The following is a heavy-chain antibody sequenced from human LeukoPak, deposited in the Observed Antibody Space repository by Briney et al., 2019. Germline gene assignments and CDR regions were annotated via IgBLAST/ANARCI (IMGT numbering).Heavy chain of an antibody. CDR1: GGSMRSYY. D-gene: IGHD2-2*01. Sequence: SETLSLTCTVSGGSMRSYYWSWIRQPPGKGLELIGYVYYSGTANYNPSLESRVTILVDTSKNQFSLKLSSVTAADTAVYYCAQTRGYCTSISCRYYFDYWGQGILVTVSS. CDR3: AQTRGYCTSISCRYYFDY. J-gene: IGHJ4*02. V-gene: IGHV4-59*08. CDR2: VYYSGTA.